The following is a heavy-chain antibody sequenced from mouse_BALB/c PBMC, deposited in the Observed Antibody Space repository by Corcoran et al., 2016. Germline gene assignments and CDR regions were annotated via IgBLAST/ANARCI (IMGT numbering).Heavy chain of an antibody. CDR3: ARKGDSNEYFFDY. Sequence: LVKTGASVKISCKASGYSFTGYYMHWVKQSHGKSLEWIGYISCYNGATSYNQKFKGKATFTVDTSSSTAYMQFNSLTSYDSAVYYWARKGDSNEYFFDYWGQRTTLTVSS. CDR1: GYSFTGYY. CDR2: ISCYNGAT. D-gene: IGHD2-5*01. J-gene: IGHJ2*01. V-gene: IGHV1S34*01.